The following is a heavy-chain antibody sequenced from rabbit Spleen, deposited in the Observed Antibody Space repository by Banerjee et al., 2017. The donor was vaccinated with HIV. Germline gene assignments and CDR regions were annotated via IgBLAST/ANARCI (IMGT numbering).Heavy chain of an antibody. Sequence: QLEESAGGLVQPGGSLTLTCTASGFSISSYYMNWVRQAPGKGLEWIGYIDPVFGITYYANWVNGRFSISRENAQNTVFLQMTSLTAADTATYFCAREDVGGSYTLWGPGTLVTVS. D-gene: IGHD1-1*01. CDR3: AREDVGGSYTL. J-gene: IGHJ4*01. CDR2: IDPVFGIT. V-gene: IGHV1S7*01. CDR1: GFSISSYY.